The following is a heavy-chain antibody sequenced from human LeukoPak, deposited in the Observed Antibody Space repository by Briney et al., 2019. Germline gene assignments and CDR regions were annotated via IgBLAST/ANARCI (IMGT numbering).Heavy chain of an antibody. D-gene: IGHD3-10*02. CDR2: IYYSGST. V-gene: IGHV4-61*01. Sequence: SETLSLTCTVSGASISSRRYYWAWIRHPPGKKLEWIGYIYYSGSTNYNPSLKSRVTISVDTSKNQFSLKLSSMTAADTAIYYCARAPRWSGSTSFFDYWGQGTLVTVSS. CDR1: GASISSRRYY. J-gene: IGHJ4*02. CDR3: ARAPRWSGSTSFFDY.